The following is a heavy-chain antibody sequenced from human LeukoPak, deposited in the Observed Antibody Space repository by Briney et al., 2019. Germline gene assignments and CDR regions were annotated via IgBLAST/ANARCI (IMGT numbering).Heavy chain of an antibody. Sequence: SETLSLTCAVYGGSFSGYYWSWIRQPPGKGLEWIGEINHSGSTNYNPSLKSRVTISVDTSKNQFSLKLSSVPAADTAVYYCARGQNDSSGYYLDYWGQGTLVTVSS. J-gene: IGHJ4*02. CDR1: GGSFSGYY. V-gene: IGHV4-34*01. CDR3: ARGQNDSSGYYLDY. D-gene: IGHD3-22*01. CDR2: INHSGST.